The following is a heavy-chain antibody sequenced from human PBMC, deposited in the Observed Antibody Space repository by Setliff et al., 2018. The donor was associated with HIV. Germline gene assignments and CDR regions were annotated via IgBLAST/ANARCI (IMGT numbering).Heavy chain of an antibody. CDR1: GYMFTSYG. D-gene: IGHD3-10*01. CDR3: ARGGYHGFGSYGDY. CDR2: ISTYNGNT. Sequence: ASVKVSCKASGYMFTSYGIGWVRQAPGQGLEWMAWISTYNGNTNYAPQFQGRVSVTTDTATSTVHMELRSLRPDDTAVYYCARGGYHGFGSYGDYWGQGTLVTVSS. V-gene: IGHV1-18*01. J-gene: IGHJ4*02.